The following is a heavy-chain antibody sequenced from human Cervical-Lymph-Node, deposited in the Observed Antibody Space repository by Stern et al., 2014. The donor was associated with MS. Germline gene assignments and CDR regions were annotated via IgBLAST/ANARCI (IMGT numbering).Heavy chain of an antibody. D-gene: IGHD3-22*01. CDR3: ARDGFSGYYYHS. CDR1: GGSLNSYT. J-gene: IGHJ4*02. CDR2: IIPLSGTA. Sequence: VQLVQSGAEVKKPGSSVKVSCQASGGSLNSYTISWLRQAPGKGLEWMGGIIPLSGTANYAPNFQGRVTMSADASTNTAFMELSGLRSEDTAVYYCARDGFSGYYYHSWGQGTLVTVSS. V-gene: IGHV1-69*01.